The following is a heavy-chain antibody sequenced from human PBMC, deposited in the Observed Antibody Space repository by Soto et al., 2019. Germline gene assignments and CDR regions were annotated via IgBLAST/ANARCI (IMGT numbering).Heavy chain of an antibody. V-gene: IGHV3-30-3*01. CDR2: ISYDENSK. CDR1: GFTFTSYA. Sequence: QVQLVESGGGVVQPGRSLRLSCAASGFTFTSYAIHWVRQAPGKGLEWVAVISYDENSKFYADSVKGRFTISRDNSKNTLYLQLDSVRAEDSAVYYCARDSIPGWGSYWATNFVDHWGQGTLVTVSS. J-gene: IGHJ5*02. CDR3: ARDSIPGWGSYWATNFVDH. D-gene: IGHD3-10*01.